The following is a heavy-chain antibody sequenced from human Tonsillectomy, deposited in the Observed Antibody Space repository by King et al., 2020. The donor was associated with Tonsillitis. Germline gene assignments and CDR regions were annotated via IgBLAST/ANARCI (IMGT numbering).Heavy chain of an antibody. J-gene: IGHJ6*02. CDR3: ASGGMCGGDCYSPHGNYYGMDV. CDR2: IYYSGST. Sequence: QLQESGPGLVKPSQTLSLTCTVSGGSISSGDYYWSWIRQPPGKGLEWIGYIYYSGSTYSNPSLKSRVTISVDTSKNQFSLKLSSVTAADTAVYYCASGGMCGGDCYSPHGNYYGMDVWGQGTTVTVSS. D-gene: IGHD2-21*02. CDR1: GGSISSGDYY. V-gene: IGHV4-30-4*01.